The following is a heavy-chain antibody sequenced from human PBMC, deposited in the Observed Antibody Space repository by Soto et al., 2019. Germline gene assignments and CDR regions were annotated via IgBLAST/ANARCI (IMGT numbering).Heavy chain of an antibody. D-gene: IGHD1-26*01. Sequence: PGGSLRLSCAASGFTFSSYEMNWVRQAPGKGLEWVSYISSSGSTIYYADSVKGRFTISRDNAKNSLYLQMNSLRAEDTAVYYCARESGSYFLAAHFDYWGQGTLVTVSS. V-gene: IGHV3-48*03. CDR2: ISSSGSTI. J-gene: IGHJ4*02. CDR3: ARESGSYFLAAHFDY. CDR1: GFTFSSYE.